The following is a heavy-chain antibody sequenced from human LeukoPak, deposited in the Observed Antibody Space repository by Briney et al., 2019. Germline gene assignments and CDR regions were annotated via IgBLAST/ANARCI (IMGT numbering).Heavy chain of an antibody. Sequence: SETLSLTCTVSGGSISSYYWSWIRQPPGKGLEWIGEINHSGSTNYNPSLKSRVTISVDTSKNQFSLKLSSVTAADTAVYYCARGRVVVVPAAIRPNYYYYYGMDVWGQGTTVTVSS. CDR3: ARGRVVVVPAAIRPNYYYYYGMDV. V-gene: IGHV4-34*01. CDR1: GGSISSYY. D-gene: IGHD2-2*02. J-gene: IGHJ6*02. CDR2: INHSGST.